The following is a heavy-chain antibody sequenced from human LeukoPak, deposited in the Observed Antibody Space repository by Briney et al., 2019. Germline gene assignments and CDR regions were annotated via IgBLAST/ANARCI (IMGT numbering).Heavy chain of an antibody. CDR3: AREFSGYDFWSGYSFGYYFDY. Sequence: TGGSLRLSCAASGFTFSRYGMHWVRQTPGKGLEWVAVISYDASNKYYADSVKGRFTISRDNSKNTLYLQMNSLRAEDTAVYYCAREFSGYDFWSGYSFGYYFDYWGQGTLVTVSS. J-gene: IGHJ4*02. CDR1: GFTFSRYG. V-gene: IGHV3-30*03. D-gene: IGHD3-3*01. CDR2: ISYDASNK.